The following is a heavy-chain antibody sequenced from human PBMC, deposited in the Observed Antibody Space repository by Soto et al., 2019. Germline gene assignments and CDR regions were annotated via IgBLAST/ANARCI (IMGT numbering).Heavy chain of an antibody. D-gene: IGHD6-13*01. CDR3: ARAPGYSSSWYYYYYGMDV. CDR2: INHSGST. J-gene: IGHJ6*02. Sequence: SETLSLTCAVYGGSFSGYYWSWIRQPPGKGLEWIGEINHSGSTNHNPSLKSRVTISVDTSKNQFSLKLSSVTAADTAVYYCARAPGYSSSWYYYYYGMDVWGQGTTVTVSS. CDR1: GGSFSGYY. V-gene: IGHV4-34*01.